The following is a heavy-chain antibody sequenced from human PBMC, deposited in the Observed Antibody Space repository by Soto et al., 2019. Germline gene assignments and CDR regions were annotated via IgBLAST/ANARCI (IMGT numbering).Heavy chain of an antibody. CDR2: ISAYNGNT. Sequence: ALVKVSCKASGYTFTSYGISWVRQAPGQGLEWMGWISAYNGNTNYAQKLQGRVTMTTDTSTSTAYMELRSLRSDDTAVYYCAKDTAMVRVWAFDIWGQGTMVTVSS. J-gene: IGHJ3*02. V-gene: IGHV1-18*01. CDR1: GYTFTSYG. D-gene: IGHD5-18*01. CDR3: AKDTAMVRVWAFDI.